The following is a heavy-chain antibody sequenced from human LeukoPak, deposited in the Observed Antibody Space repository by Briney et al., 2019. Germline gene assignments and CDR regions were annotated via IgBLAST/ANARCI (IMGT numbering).Heavy chain of an antibody. D-gene: IGHD4-17*01. V-gene: IGHV3-23*01. CDR1: GFTFSSYA. CDR3: AKDLSTTVTDPPFDY. J-gene: IGHJ4*02. Sequence: GGSLRLSCAASGFTFSSYAMSWGRDAPGKGLGWVSAISGSGGSTYYADSVKGRFTISRDNSKNTLYLQMNSLRAEDTAVYYCAKDLSTTVTDPPFDYWGQGTLVTVSS. CDR2: ISGSGGST.